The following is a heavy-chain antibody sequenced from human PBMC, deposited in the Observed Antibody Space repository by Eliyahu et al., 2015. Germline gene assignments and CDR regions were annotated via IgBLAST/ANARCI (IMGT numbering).Heavy chain of an antibody. CDR2: IYWDDDK. CDR3: AHLRDYSKTYYYGMDV. CDR1: GFSLTTNGVG. V-gene: IGHV2-5*02. Sequence: QITLKESGPTLVKPTQTLTLTCTFSGFSLTTNGVGVGWIRQPPGKALEWLALIYWDDDKRYSPSLKTRLTITKDTSKNQVVLTMTNMDPVDTATYYCAHLRDYSKTYYYGMDVWGQGTTVTVSS. D-gene: IGHD4-11*01. J-gene: IGHJ6*02.